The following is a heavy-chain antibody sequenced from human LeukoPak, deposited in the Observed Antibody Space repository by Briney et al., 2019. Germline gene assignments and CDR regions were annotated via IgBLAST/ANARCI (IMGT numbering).Heavy chain of an antibody. CDR1: GYTFTGYY. Sequence: ASVKVSCKASGYTFTGYYMHWVRQAPGQGLEWMGWINPNSGGTNYAQKFQGRVTMTRDTSISTAYMELSRLRSDDTAVYYRARTSPQVLRFLEWLLQDFDYWGQGTLVTVSS. CDR3: ARTSPQVLRFLEWLLQDFDY. D-gene: IGHD3-3*01. V-gene: IGHV1-2*02. CDR2: INPNSGGT. J-gene: IGHJ4*02.